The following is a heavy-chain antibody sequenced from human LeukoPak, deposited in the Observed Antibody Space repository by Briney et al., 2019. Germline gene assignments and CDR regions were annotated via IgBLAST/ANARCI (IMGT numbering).Heavy chain of an antibody. CDR3: ARDHGIPGSGSYRFDY. J-gene: IGHJ4*01. V-gene: IGHV3-49*04. CDR1: GFTFGDYA. Sequence: GGSLRLSCTASGFTFGDYAMSWVRQAPGKGLEWVGFIRSKAYGGTTEYAASVKGRFTISRDDSKSIAYLQMNSLRIEDTAVYYCARDHGIPGSGSYRFDYWGHGTLVTVSS. D-gene: IGHD3-10*01. CDR2: IRSKAYGGTT.